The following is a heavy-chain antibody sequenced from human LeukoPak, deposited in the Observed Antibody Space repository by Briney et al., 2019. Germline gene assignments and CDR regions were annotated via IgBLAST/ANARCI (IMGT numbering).Heavy chain of an antibody. J-gene: IGHJ4*02. CDR2: IWYDGSNK. D-gene: IGHD3-22*01. CDR1: GFTFSSYG. V-gene: IGHV3-33*01. Sequence: GGSLRLSCAASGFTFSSYGMHWVRQAPGKGLEWVAVIWYDGSNKYYADSVKGRFTISRDNSKNTLYLQMNSLRAEDTAVYYCASGYDSSGVFDYWGQGTLVTVSS. CDR3: ASGYDSSGVFDY.